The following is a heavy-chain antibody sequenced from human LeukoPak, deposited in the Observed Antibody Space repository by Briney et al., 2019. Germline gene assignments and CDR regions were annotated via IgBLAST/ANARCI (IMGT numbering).Heavy chain of an antibody. Sequence: GGSLRLSCAASGFTFSSYAMSWVRQAPGKGLEWVSAISGSGGSTYYADSVKGRFTISRDNSKNTLYLQMNSLRAEDTAVYYCAKRPPDYYYYYYYMDVWGKGTTVTVSS. J-gene: IGHJ6*03. V-gene: IGHV3-23*01. CDR2: ISGSGGST. CDR3: AKRPPDYYYYYYYMDV. CDR1: GFTFSSYA.